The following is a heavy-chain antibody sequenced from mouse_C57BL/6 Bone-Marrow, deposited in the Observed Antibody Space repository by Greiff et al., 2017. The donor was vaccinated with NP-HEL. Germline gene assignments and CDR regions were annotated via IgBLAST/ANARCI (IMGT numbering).Heavy chain of an antibody. Sequence: VQLQQSGAELVKPGASVKLSCKASGYTFTSYWMHWVKQRPGQGLEWIGMIHPNSGSTNYNEKFKSKATLTVDKSSSTAYMQLSSLTSEDSAVYYCARRGFITTVVAHWYFDVWGTGTTVTVSS. CDR2: IHPNSGST. J-gene: IGHJ1*03. CDR1: GYTFTSYW. D-gene: IGHD1-1*01. CDR3: ARRGFITTVVAHWYFDV. V-gene: IGHV1-64*01.